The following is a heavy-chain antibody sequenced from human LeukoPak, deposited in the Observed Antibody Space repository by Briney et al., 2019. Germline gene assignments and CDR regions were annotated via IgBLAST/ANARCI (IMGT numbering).Heavy chain of an antibody. CDR1: GFTFSDYY. V-gene: IGHV3-11*04. J-gene: IGHJ4*02. CDR3: ARETGIDDYDFWSGYDY. Sequence: GGSLRLSCAASGFTFSDYYMSWIRQAPGKGLEWVSYISSSGSTIYYADSVKGRFTISRDNAKNSLYLQMNSLRAEDMAVYYCARETGIDDYDFWSGYDYWGQGTLVTVSS. CDR2: ISSSGSTI. D-gene: IGHD3-3*01.